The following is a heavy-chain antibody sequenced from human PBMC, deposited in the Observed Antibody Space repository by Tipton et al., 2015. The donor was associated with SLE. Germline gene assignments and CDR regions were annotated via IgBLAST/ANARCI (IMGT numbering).Heavy chain of an antibody. CDR3: ASVYGNDYFDY. D-gene: IGHD4-23*01. J-gene: IGHJ4*02. Sequence: SLRLSCAASGFTFSSYAMHWVRQAPGKGLEWVAVISYDGSNKYYADSLKSRVTISVDTSKNQFSLKLSSVTAADTAVYYCASVYGNDYFDYWGQGTLVTVSS. CDR1: GFTFSSYA. CDR2: ISYDGSNK. V-gene: IGHV3-30*04.